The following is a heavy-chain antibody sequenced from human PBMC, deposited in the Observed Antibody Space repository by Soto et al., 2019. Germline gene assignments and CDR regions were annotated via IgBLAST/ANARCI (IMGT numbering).Heavy chain of an antibody. CDR1: GVTFSTFA. J-gene: IGHJ6*02. V-gene: IGHV1-69*13. Sequence: SVKVSCKTSGVTFSTFAIGWVRQAPGQGLEWMGGIIPIFGTANYAQKFQVRVTITADESTSTAYMELSSLRSEDTAVYYCASSSGWYGQGMDVWGQGTTVTVSS. D-gene: IGHD6-19*01. CDR3: ASSSGWYGQGMDV. CDR2: IIPIFGTA.